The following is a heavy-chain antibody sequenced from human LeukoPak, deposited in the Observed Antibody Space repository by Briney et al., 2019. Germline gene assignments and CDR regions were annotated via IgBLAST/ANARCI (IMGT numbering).Heavy chain of an antibody. D-gene: IGHD3-22*01. CDR3: ARKFRNQFDSSGFFGF. CDR1: GGSFSGYF. V-gene: IGHV4-34*01. CDR2: INHSGST. J-gene: IGHJ4*02. Sequence: SETLSLTCAVPGGSFSGYFWTWIRQAPGKGLEWIGEINHSGSTNYNAPLESRVTISVDTSKKQFSLNLNSVTAADTAVYYCARKFRNQFDSSGFFGFWGQGTLVTVSS.